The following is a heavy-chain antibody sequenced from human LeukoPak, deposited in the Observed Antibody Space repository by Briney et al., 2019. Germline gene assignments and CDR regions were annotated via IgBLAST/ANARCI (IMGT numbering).Heavy chain of an antibody. CDR2: INHSGST. CDR1: GGSFSGYY. D-gene: IGHD3-10*01. V-gene: IGHV4-34*01. J-gene: IGHJ4*02. Sequence: PSDTLSLTCAVYGGSFSGYYWSWIRQPPEKGLEWIGEINHSGSTNYNPSLKSRGTISVDTSKNQFSLKLSSVTAADTAVYYCARMGDYGSGSYYTTYYFDYWGQGTLVTVSS. CDR3: ARMGDYGSGSYYTTYYFDY.